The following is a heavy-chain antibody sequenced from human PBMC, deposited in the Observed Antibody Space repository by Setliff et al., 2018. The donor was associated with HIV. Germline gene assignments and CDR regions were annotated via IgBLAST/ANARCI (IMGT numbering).Heavy chain of an antibody. CDR2: INVGNGNT. J-gene: IGHJ3*02. V-gene: IGHV1-69*10. CDR3: ARSDCSSVRCYLGHAFEI. D-gene: IGHD2-15*01. Sequence: ASVKVSCKASGGTFSSYAISWVRQAPGQGLEWMGWINVGNGNTKYSEKFQGRVTITADKSTSTAYMELNSLRSDDTAIYYCARSDCSSVRCYLGHAFEIWGQGTMVTVSS. CDR1: GGTFSSYA.